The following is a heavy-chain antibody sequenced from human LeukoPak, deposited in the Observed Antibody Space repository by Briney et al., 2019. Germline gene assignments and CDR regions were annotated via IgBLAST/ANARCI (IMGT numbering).Heavy chain of an antibody. J-gene: IGHJ6*02. Sequence: GGSLRLSCEASGXTFRSYSMNWVRQAPGKGLEWISYISRSTNSISYADSVKGRFTISRDNAKNSLFLQVNNLRDEDTAVYYCARDRGPGIKPAGTVGMDVWGQGTTVTVSS. D-gene: IGHD6-13*01. CDR1: GXTFRSYS. CDR2: ISRSTNSI. CDR3: ARDRGPGIKPAGTVGMDV. V-gene: IGHV3-48*02.